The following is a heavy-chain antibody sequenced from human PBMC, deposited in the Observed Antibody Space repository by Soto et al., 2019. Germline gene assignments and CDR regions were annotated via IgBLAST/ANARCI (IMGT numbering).Heavy chain of an antibody. CDR1: VFTVSSYA. CDR3: AKDPHHSWFDP. Sequence: GGSLRLSCAASVFTVSSYAMSWVRQAPGKGLEWVSAISGSGGSTYYADSVKGRFTISRDNSKNTLYLQMNSLRAEDTAVYYCAKDPHHSWFDPWGQGTLVTVSS. CDR2: ISGSGGST. V-gene: IGHV3-23*01. J-gene: IGHJ5*02.